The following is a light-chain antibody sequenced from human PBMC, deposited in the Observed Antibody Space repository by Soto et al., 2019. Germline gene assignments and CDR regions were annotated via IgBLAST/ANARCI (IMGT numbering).Light chain of an antibody. Sequence: QSALTQPASVSGSPGQSITISSTGTSSDVGAYNYDSWYQQYPGEAPKVIIYDVSHRPAGVSNRFSGSKSGNTASLTISGLQTQDEADYYCSSYTSATTYVFGTWTKLTVL. V-gene: IGLV2-14*01. CDR1: SSDVGAYNY. CDR2: DVS. J-gene: IGLJ1*01. CDR3: SSYTSATTYV.